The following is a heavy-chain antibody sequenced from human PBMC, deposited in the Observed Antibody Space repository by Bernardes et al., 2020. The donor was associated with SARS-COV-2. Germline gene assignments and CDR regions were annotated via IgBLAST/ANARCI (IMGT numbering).Heavy chain of an antibody. CDR1: GFTFSSYS. V-gene: IGHV3-64D*06. Sequence: RGSLRLSCSASGFTFSSYSMHWVRQAPGKGLEYVSGIISDGDNKQYADSVEDRFTISRDNSKDTLYLQLTSLRLEDTAVYYCVKADYKFFWPSSGWGGHFFDNWGQGSLLTVSS. D-gene: IGHD6-19*01. J-gene: IGHJ4*02. CDR3: VKADYKFFWPSSGWGGHFFDN. CDR2: IISDGDNK.